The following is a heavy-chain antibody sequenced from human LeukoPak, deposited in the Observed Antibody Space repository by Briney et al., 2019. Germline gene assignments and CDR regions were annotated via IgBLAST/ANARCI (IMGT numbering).Heavy chain of an antibody. Sequence: PSETLSLTCTVSGGSISSYSCSWIRQPPGKELEWIGYIYYSGSTNYNPSLKSRVTISVDTSKNQFSLKLSSVTAADTAVYYCARGRSMVRGVDYDYWGQGTLVTVSS. CDR2: IYYSGST. CDR3: ARGRSMVRGVDYDY. V-gene: IGHV4-59*01. CDR1: GGSISSYS. J-gene: IGHJ4*02. D-gene: IGHD3-10*01.